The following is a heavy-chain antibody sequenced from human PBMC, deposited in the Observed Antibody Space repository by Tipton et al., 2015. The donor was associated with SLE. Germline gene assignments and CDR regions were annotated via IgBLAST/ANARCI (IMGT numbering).Heavy chain of an antibody. J-gene: IGHJ5*02. Sequence: LRLSCTVSGGSISSYYWSWIRQPPGKGLEWIGSIYYSGSTYYNPSLKSRVTMSVDTSKNQFSLKLSSVTAADTAVYYCARPRRDGWRGGHWFDPWGQGTLVTVSS. CDR2: IYYSGST. CDR1: GGSISSYY. CDR3: ARPRRDGWRGGHWFDP. D-gene: IGHD3-10*01. V-gene: IGHV4-59*12.